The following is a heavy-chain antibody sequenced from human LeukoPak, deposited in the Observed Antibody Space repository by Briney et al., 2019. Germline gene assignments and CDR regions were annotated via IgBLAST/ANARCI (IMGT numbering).Heavy chain of an antibody. CDR3: ARAGPRGFGEFPFDY. J-gene: IGHJ4*02. CDR1: GRTFSTYP. D-gene: IGHD3-10*01. Sequence: SVKVSCKASGRTFSTYPISWVRQAPGQGLEWMGRIIPIIGVGNYAQKFQDRVTITADTSTSTAYIELSSLTYDDTAVYYCARAGPRGFGEFPFDYWGQGTLVTVSS. CDR2: IIPIIGVG. V-gene: IGHV1-69*04.